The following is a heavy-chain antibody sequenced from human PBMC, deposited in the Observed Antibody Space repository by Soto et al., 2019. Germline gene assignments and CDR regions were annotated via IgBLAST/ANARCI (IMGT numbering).Heavy chain of an antibody. CDR3: VRGGGGGLFDP. CDR1: GFTFSSNA. CDR2: ISAIGRNA. D-gene: IGHD2-15*01. V-gene: IGHV3-23*01. J-gene: IGHJ5*02. Sequence: GGSLRLSCAASGFTFSSNAMSWVRQAPGKGLEWVAGISAIGRNAFYADSVRGRFTVSRDNAKRSLYLQMMSLTAEDTAIYYCVRGGGGGLFDPWGQGTMVTVSS.